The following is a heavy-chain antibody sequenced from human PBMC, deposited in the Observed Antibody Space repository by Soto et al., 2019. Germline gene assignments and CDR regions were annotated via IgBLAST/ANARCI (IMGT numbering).Heavy chain of an antibody. Sequence: SETLSLTCTVSGVSISGYHWSWIRQPPGKGLEWIGYIHSVGSTDYNPSLKSRVTIAIDRSKNQFFLQLRSVTAADTAVYYCARDYGYNTGWFPFDYWGQGTLVTVSS. V-gene: IGHV4-59*01. CDR1: GVSISGYH. J-gene: IGHJ4*02. CDR2: IHSVGST. D-gene: IGHD6-19*01. CDR3: ARDYGYNTGWFPFDY.